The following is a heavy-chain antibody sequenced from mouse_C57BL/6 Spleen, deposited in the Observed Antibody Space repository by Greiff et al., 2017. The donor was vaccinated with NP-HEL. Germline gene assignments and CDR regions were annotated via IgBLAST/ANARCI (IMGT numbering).Heavy chain of an antibody. J-gene: IGHJ3*01. D-gene: IGHD2-1*01. CDR1: GYSFTGYY. V-gene: IGHV1-42*01. CDR2: INPSTGGT. CDR3: ARSLYGNYEAWFAY. Sequence: VQLQQSGPELVKPGASVKISCKASGYSFTGYYMNWVKQSPEKSLEWIGEINPSTGGTTYNQKFKAKATLTVDKSSSTAYMQLKSLTSEDSAVYYCARSLYGNYEAWFAYWGQGTLVTVSA.